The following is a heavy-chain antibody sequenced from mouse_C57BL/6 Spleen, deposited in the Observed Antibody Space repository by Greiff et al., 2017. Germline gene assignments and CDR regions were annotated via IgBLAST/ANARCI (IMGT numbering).Heavy chain of an antibody. V-gene: IGHV1-76*01. J-gene: IGHJ4*01. CDR2: IYPGSGNT. Sequence: QVQLQQSGAELVRPGASVKLSCKASGYTFTDYYINWVKQRPGQGLEWIARIYPGSGNTYYNEKFKGKATLTAEKSSSTAYMQLSSLTSEDSAVYFCARSPIYYGNYPYYAMDYWGQGTSVTVSS. CDR1: GYTFTDYY. D-gene: IGHD2-1*01. CDR3: ARSPIYYGNYPYYAMDY.